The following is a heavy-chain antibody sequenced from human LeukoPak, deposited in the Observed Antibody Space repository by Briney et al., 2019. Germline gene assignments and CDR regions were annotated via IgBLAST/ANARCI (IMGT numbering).Heavy chain of an antibody. CDR1: GGSISSGGYY. Sequence: SETLSLTCTVSGGSISSGGYYWSWIRQHPGKGLEGIGYIYYSGSTYYNPSLKSRVTISVDTSKNQFSLKLSSVTATDTAVYYCARGEVRFLAWQRNWFDPWGQGTLVTVSS. D-gene: IGHD3-3*01. CDR2: IYYSGST. V-gene: IGHV4-31*03. CDR3: ARGEVRFLAWQRNWFDP. J-gene: IGHJ5*02.